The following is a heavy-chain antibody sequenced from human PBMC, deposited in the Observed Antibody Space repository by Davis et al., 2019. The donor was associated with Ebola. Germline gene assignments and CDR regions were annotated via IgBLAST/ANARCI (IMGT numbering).Heavy chain of an antibody. CDR1: GFTFSSFA. V-gene: IGHV3-23*01. J-gene: IGHJ6*02. CDR2: ISGSGGST. D-gene: IGHD2-15*01. Sequence: GESLKISCAASGFTFSSFAMSWVRQAPGKGLEWVSAISGSGGSTYYADSVKGRFTISRHNSKNTLYLQMNSLRAEDTAVYYCAKDAPEDIVVVEGMDVWGQGTTVTVSS. CDR3: AKDAPEDIVVVEGMDV.